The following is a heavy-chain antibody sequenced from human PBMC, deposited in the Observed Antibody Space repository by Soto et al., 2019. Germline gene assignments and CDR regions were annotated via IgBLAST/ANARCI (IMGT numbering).Heavy chain of an antibody. V-gene: IGHV3-13*01. CDR1: GFTFSSYD. J-gene: IGHJ6*02. CDR3: ARGRWLGYMDV. CDR2: IGTAGDT. Sequence: GGSLRLSCAASGFTFSSYDMHWVRQATGKGLEWVSAIGTAGDTYYPGSVKGRFTISRENATNSLYLQMNRMRAGDTAVDYCARGRWLGYMDVWGQGTTVTVSS. D-gene: IGHD5-12*01.